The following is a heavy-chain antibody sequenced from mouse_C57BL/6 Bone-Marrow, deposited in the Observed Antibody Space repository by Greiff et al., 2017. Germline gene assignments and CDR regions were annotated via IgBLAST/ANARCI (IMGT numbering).Heavy chain of an antibody. Sequence: DVKLVESGGGLVQPGGSLKLSCAASGFTFSDYYMYWVRQTPEKRLEWVAYISNGGGSTYYPDTVKGRFTISIDNAKNTLYLQMSRLKSEDTAMYYCARLRCLRPYYFGCWGPSPTLTASS. CDR2: ISNGGGST. D-gene: IGHD2-2*01. J-gene: IGHJ2*01. CDR1: GFTFSDYY. V-gene: IGHV5-12*01. CDR3: ARLRCLRPYYFGC.